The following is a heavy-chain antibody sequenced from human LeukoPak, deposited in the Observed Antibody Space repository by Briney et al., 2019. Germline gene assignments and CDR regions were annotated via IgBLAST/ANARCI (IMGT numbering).Heavy chain of an antibody. CDR1: GYTFTSYG. D-gene: IGHD2-2*02. CDR2: ISAYNGNT. J-gene: IGHJ4*02. V-gene: IGHV1-18*01. CDR3: ARERCSSTSCYKGFDY. Sequence: ASVKVSCKASGYTFTSYGISWVRQAPGQGLEWMGWISAYNGNTNYAQKLQGRVTMTTDTSTSTAYMELRSLRSDDTAVYYCARERCSSTSCYKGFDYWGQGTLVTVSS.